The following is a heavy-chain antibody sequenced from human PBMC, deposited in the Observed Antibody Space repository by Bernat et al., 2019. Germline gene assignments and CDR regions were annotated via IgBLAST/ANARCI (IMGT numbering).Heavy chain of an antibody. D-gene: IGHD3-3*01. J-gene: IGHJ4*02. V-gene: IGHV3-48*02. CDR1: GFTFSSYS. CDR2: ISSSSSTI. CDR3: AREYDFWSGYYGAKTHFDY. Sequence: EVQLVESGGGLVQPGGSLRLSCAASGFTFSSYSMNWVRQAPGKGLEWVSYISSSSSTIYYADSVKGRFTISRDNAKNSLYLQMNSLRDEDTAVYYCAREYDFWSGYYGAKTHFDYWGQGTLVTVSS.